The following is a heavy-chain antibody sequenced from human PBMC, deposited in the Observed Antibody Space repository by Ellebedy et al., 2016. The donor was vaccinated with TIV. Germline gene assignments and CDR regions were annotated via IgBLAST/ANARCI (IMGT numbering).Heavy chain of an antibody. CDR3: ARGNINNWFDP. D-gene: IGHD4-11*01. J-gene: IGHJ5*02. V-gene: IGHV1-18*04. CDR2: ISGYNGNT. CDR1: GYTFTGYY. Sequence: ASVKVSXKASGYTFTGYYMHWVRQAPGQGLEWMGRISGYNGNTHYAQRFQDRVTMTIDTSATTAYMELRSLRSDDTAVYFCARGNINNWFDPWGQGTLVTVSS.